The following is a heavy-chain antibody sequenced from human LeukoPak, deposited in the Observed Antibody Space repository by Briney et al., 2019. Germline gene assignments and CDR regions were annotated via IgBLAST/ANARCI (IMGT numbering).Heavy chain of an antibody. V-gene: IGHV5-51*01. CDR2: IHPGDPDT. Sequence: ESLKISCKGSGYSFTSYWIGWVRQMPGKGLEWMGIIHPGDPDTRYSPSFQGQVTISADKSISTAYLQWSSLKASDTAMYYCARLPYYYDSSGYYYYYYGMDVWGQGTTVTVSS. J-gene: IGHJ6*02. CDR1: GYSFTSYW. D-gene: IGHD3-22*01. CDR3: ARLPYYYDSSGYYYYYYGMDV.